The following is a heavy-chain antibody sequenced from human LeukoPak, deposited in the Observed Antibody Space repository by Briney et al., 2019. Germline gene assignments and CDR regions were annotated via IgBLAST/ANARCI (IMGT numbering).Heavy chain of an antibody. D-gene: IGHD3-9*01. V-gene: IGHV4-59*10. J-gene: IGHJ5*02. CDR1: GGSISSYY. CDR3: ARYYDILGWTSWFDP. CDR2: IYTSGST. Sequence: SETLSLTCAVYGGSISSYYWSWIRQPAGKGLEWIGRIYTSGSTNYNPSLKSRVTMSVDTSKNQFSLKLSSVTAADTAVYYCARYYDILGWTSWFDPWGQGTLVTVSS.